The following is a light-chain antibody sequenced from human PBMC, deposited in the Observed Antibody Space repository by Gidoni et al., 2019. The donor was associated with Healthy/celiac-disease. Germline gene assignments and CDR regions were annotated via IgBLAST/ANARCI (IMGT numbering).Light chain of an antibody. CDR2: AAS. J-gene: IGKJ1*01. Sequence: DIQITQPPSSLSASVGDRVTITCRASQSISSYLNWYQQKPGKAPKLLIYAASSLQSGVPSRFSGSGSGTDFTLTISSLQPEDFATYYCQQSYSTPRTFGQXTKVEIK. CDR3: QQSYSTPRT. V-gene: IGKV1-39*01. CDR1: QSISSY.